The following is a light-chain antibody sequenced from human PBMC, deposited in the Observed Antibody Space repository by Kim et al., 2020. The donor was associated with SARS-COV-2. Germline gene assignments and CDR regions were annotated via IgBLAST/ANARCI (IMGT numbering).Light chain of an antibody. J-gene: IGLJ3*02. Sequence: QSVLTQPPSASGTPGQRVSISCSGTTANIGSNPVNWYQHLPGTAPKVLLYSNHLRPSGVSDRFSVSKSGTSAALAISGLQPEDEAYYYCAVWDDSLHSWVFGGGTQLTVL. CDR1: TANIGSNP. CDR3: AVWDDSLHSWV. CDR2: SNH. V-gene: IGLV1-44*01.